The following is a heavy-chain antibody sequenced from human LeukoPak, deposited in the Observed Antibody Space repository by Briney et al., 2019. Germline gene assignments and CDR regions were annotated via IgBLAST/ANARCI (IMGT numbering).Heavy chain of an antibody. J-gene: IGHJ4*02. Sequence: ASVKVSCKASGYTFTGYYMHWVRQAPGQGLEWMGWINPNTGGTNYAQKFQGRVTMTRDTSISTAYLELSRLRSDDTAVYYCARVGDYYDSSGSYLYWGQGTLVTVSS. CDR1: GYTFTGYY. CDR2: INPNTGGT. V-gene: IGHV1-2*02. D-gene: IGHD3-22*01. CDR3: ARVGDYYDSSGSYLY.